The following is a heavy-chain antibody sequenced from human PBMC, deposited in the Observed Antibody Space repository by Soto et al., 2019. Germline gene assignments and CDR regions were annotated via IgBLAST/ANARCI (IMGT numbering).Heavy chain of an antibody. CDR3: ARVYSGSYSDS. J-gene: IGHJ4*02. V-gene: IGHV4-4*02. Sequence: QVQLQESGPGLVKPSGTLSLTCAVSGGSISSNNWWSWVRQPPGKGLEWIGEIFHSGSTHYSPSLKSRVIISVDKSKNHFSLNLTSVTAADTAVYYCARVYSGSYSDSWGQGTLVTVSS. CDR2: IFHSGST. D-gene: IGHD1-26*01. CDR1: GGSISSNNW.